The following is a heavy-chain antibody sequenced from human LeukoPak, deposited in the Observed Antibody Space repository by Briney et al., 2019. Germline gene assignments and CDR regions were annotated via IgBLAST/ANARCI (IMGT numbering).Heavy chain of an antibody. CDR2: ISTTGGST. V-gene: IGHV3-23*01. CDR3: AHRYYALSSFDP. D-gene: IGHD3-10*01. Sequence: GGSLRLSCAASGFSFTSHAMTWVRQAPGKGLEWVSEISTTGGSTYYADSAKGRFTISRDSSKNTLYLQMHSLRAEDTAGNYFAHRYYALSSFDPWGQGTLVTVSS. CDR1: GFSFTSHA. J-gene: IGHJ5*02.